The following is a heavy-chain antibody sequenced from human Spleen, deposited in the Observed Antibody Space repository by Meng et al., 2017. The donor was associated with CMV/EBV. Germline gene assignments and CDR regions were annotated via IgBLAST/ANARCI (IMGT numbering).Heavy chain of an antibody. J-gene: IGHJ4*02. Sequence: GSLRLSCTVSGGSLSSYFWTWIRQPPGKGLEWIGYNYPTGSTSYNPSLASRVVISVDTSKNQFSLNVDSVTAADTAIYYCARGLYNWDDLTFDYWGQGKLVTVSS. V-gene: IGHV4-59*01. CDR2: NYPTGST. D-gene: IGHD1-20*01. CDR3: ARGLYNWDDLTFDY. CDR1: GGSLSSYF.